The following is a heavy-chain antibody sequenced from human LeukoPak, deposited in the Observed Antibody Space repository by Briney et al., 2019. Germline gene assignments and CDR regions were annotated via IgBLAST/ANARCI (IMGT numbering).Heavy chain of an antibody. V-gene: IGHV1-46*01. CDR1: GYTFTSYY. Sequence: ASVKVSCKASGYTFTSYYMHWVRQAPGQGLEWMGIINPSGGSTSYAQKFQGRVTVTRDTSTSTVYMELSSLRSEDTAVYYCAREEGTAMVRIWGQGTLVTVSS. CDR3: AREEGTAMVRI. CDR2: INPSGGST. D-gene: IGHD5-18*01. J-gene: IGHJ4*02.